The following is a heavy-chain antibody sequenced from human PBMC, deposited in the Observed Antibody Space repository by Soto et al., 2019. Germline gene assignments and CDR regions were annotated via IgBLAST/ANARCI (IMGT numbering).Heavy chain of an antibody. V-gene: IGHV1-2*04. Sequence: ASVKVSCKASGYTFTGYYMHWVRQAPGQGLEWMGWINPNSGGTNYAQKFQGWVTMTRDTSISTAYMELSRLRSDDTAVYQCARVRYYYDSSGYFDPWGQGTLVTVSS. D-gene: IGHD3-22*01. CDR1: GYTFTGYY. J-gene: IGHJ5*02. CDR2: INPNSGGT. CDR3: ARVRYYYDSSGYFDP.